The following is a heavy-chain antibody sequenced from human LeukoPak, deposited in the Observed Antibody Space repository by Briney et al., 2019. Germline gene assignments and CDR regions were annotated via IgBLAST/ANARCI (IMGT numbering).Heavy chain of an antibody. D-gene: IGHD2-2*01. Sequence: GGSLRLSCAASGFTFSSYSMNWVRQAPGKGLKWVSSISSSSSYIYYADSVKGRFTISRDNSKNTLYLQMNSLRAEDTAVYYCARAGYCSSTSCYSYYFDYWGQGTLVTVSS. J-gene: IGHJ4*02. V-gene: IGHV3-21*01. CDR3: ARAGYCSSTSCYSYYFDY. CDR1: GFTFSSYS. CDR2: ISSSSSYI.